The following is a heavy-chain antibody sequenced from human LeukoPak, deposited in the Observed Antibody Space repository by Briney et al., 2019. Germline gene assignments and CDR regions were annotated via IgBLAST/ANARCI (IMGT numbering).Heavy chain of an antibody. D-gene: IGHD6-13*01. Sequence: SETLSLTCTVSGGSISSYYWSWIRQPPGKGLEWIGYIYYSGSTNYNPSLKRRVTISVDTSKNQFSLKLSSVTAADTAVYYCARQLYSSSWYGYWGQGTLVTVSS. J-gene: IGHJ4*02. CDR3: ARQLYSSSWYGY. CDR2: IYYSGST. CDR1: GGSISSYY. V-gene: IGHV4-59*01.